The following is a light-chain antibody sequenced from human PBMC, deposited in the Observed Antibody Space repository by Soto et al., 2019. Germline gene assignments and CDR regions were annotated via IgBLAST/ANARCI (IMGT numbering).Light chain of an antibody. Sequence: EIVLTQSPGTLSLSPGERATLSCRASQSVSSSYLAWYQQKPGQAPRLLIYGASSKANGIPDRFRGSESRTVFTLTISRLEPEDFAVYYCQQYGSSPLTFGGGTKVDIK. V-gene: IGKV3-20*01. CDR2: GAS. CDR3: QQYGSSPLT. J-gene: IGKJ4*01. CDR1: QSVSSSY.